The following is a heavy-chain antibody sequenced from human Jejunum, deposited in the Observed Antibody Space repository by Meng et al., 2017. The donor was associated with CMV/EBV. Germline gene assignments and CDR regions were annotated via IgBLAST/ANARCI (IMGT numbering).Heavy chain of an antibody. CDR3: ARRGWRGGDYDPYYFDD. V-gene: IGHV3-73*02. J-gene: IGHJ4*02. Sequence: EVQLVESGGGLVQTGGSLRRSCASSGFTFSGSAIHWVRQASGTGLEWVGHIRSKTNSYATEYSASVKGRFTISRDDSENTAYLQLNSLKTEDTAVYYCARRGWRGGDYDPYYFDDWGQGTLVTVSS. CDR2: IRSKTNSYAT. CDR1: GFTFSGSA. D-gene: IGHD4-17*01.